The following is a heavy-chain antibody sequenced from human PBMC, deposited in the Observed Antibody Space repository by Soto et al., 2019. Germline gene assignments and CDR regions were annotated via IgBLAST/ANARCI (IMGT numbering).Heavy chain of an antibody. Sequence: SETLSLTCTVSGGSISSGDYYWSWIRQPPGKGLEWIGYIYYSGSTYYNPSLKSRVTISVDTSKNQFSLKLSSVTAADTAVYYCAREAGLSLTGYQDYWGQGTMVTVSS. J-gene: IGHJ4*02. CDR2: IYYSGST. V-gene: IGHV4-30-4*01. D-gene: IGHD3-9*01. CDR1: GGSISSGDYY. CDR3: AREAGLSLTGYQDY.